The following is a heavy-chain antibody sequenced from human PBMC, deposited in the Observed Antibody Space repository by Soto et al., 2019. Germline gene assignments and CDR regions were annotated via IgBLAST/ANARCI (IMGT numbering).Heavy chain of an antibody. V-gene: IGHV4-4*02. CDR3: ARVGVVVEDYYYYYMDV. CDR2: IYHSGST. D-gene: IGHD2-21*01. CDR1: SGSISSSNW. Sequence: QVQLQESGPGLVKPSGTLSLTCAVSSGSISSSNWWSWVRQPPGKGLEWIGEIYHSGSTNYNPSLKSRVTISVDKSKNQFSLKLSSVTAADTAVYYCARVGVVVEDYYYYYMDVWGKGTTVTVSS. J-gene: IGHJ6*03.